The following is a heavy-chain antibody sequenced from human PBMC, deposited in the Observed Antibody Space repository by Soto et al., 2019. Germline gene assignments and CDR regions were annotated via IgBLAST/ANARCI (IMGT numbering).Heavy chain of an antibody. D-gene: IGHD3-10*01. CDR2: INGRSNYK. V-gene: IGHV3-21*01. J-gene: IGHJ6*02. CDR3: ARDRFANYYGSGSYPNYGMDV. Sequence: PGGSLRLSCATSGFMFSTYVMNWVRQAPGKGLEWVSSINGRSNYKYYANSVKGRFTISRDNAKNSLYLQMNSLRAEDTAVYYCARDRFANYYGSGSYPNYGMDVWGQGTTVTVSS. CDR1: GFMFSTYV.